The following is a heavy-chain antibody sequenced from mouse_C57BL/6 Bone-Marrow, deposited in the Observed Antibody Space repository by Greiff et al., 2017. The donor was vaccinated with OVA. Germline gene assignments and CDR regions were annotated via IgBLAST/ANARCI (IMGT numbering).Heavy chain of an antibody. J-gene: IGHJ4*01. CDR1: GFTFSSYA. CDR2: ISSGGDYI. CDR3: TREKMGLRRGSEHYYAMDY. D-gene: IGHD2-4*01. Sequence: EVKLVESGEGLVKPGGSLKLSCAASGFTFSSYAMSWVRQTPEKRLEWVAYISSGGDYIYYADTVKGRFTISRDNARNTLYLQMSSLKSEDTAMYYCTREKMGLRRGSEHYYAMDYWGQGTSVTVSS. V-gene: IGHV5-9-1*02.